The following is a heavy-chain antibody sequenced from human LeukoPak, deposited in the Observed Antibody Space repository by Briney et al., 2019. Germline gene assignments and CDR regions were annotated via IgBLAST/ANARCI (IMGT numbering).Heavy chain of an antibody. CDR3: ATSHDSAGND. V-gene: IGHV3-7*01. CDR2: IRHDGKAK. D-gene: IGHD2-15*01. CDR1: GFAFSDLW. J-gene: IGHJ4*02. Sequence: PGGSLRLSCAASGFAFSDLWMSWVRQAPGEGLEWVANIRHDGKAKNYVPSVRGRSTISRDNAKISLYLQMNSPTVEDTAVYYCATSHDSAGNDWGQGTLVTVSS.